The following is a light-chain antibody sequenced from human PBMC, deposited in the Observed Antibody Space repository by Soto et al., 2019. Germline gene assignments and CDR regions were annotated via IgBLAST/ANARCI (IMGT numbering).Light chain of an antibody. V-gene: IGKV1-39*01. CDR1: QSISSY. CDR3: QQRYSTPPYT. J-gene: IGKJ2*01. CDR2: GAS. Sequence: DIQMTQSPSSLSASVGDRVTITCRARQSISSYLNWYQQKPGKAPKLLISGASSLQSAVPSRFVGCVSGTDFTLTISRLAPADFSSYYCQQRYSTPPYTFGQGTKLEIK.